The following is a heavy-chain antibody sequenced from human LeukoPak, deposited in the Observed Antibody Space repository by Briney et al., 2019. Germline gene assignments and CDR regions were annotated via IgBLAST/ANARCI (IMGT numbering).Heavy chain of an antibody. CDR1: GYTFTVFY. Sequence: GASVKVSCKASGYTFTVFYMHWVRLAPGQGLEWMGWINPNSGGTNYAQNFQGRVTMTRDTSISTVYMELSRLRSDDTAVYYCARAGTLWWGQGTLVTVSS. J-gene: IGHJ1*01. V-gene: IGHV1-2*02. D-gene: IGHD2/OR15-2a*01. CDR3: ARAGTLW. CDR2: INPNSGGT.